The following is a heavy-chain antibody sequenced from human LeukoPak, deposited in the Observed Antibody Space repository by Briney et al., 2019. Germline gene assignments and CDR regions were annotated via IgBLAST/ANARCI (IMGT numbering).Heavy chain of an antibody. CDR3: ARGGEAYDYGTNWFDP. Sequence: PGGSLRLSCAASGFSLSSYGMHWVRQAPGKGLEWVAVMSYDGSDKYYADSVKGRFTISRDNSKNTLYLQMNSLRPEDTAVYYCARGGEAYDYGTNWFDPWGQGTLVTVSS. J-gene: IGHJ5*02. CDR2: MSYDGSDK. V-gene: IGHV3-30*03. CDR1: GFSLSSYG. D-gene: IGHD4-17*01.